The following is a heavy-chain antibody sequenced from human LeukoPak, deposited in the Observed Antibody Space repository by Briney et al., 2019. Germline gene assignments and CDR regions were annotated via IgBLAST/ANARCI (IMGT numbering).Heavy chain of an antibody. J-gene: IGHJ3*02. CDR1: GFTFSSYG. CDR2: IRYDGSNK. D-gene: IGHD3-22*01. V-gene: IGHV3-30*02. Sequence: GGSLRLSCAASGFTFSSYGMHWVRQAPGKGLEWVAFIRYDGSNKYYADSVKGRFTISRDNSKNTLYLQMNSLRAEDTAVYYCARRYYDSSGYPHDAFDIWGQGTMVTVSS. CDR3: ARRYYDSSGYPHDAFDI.